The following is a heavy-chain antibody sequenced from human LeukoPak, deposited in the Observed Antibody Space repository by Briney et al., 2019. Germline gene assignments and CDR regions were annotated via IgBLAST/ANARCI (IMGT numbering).Heavy chain of an antibody. CDR3: ARDRAVTQDWVEFDP. Sequence: GGSLRLSCAGSGFIVSNYYMSWVRQAPGKGLEWVSLIRDSGETFYADSVKGRFTISRDNSKNTMYLQMNRLRVEDTAVYFCARDRAVTQDWVEFDPWGQGTLVTVSS. V-gene: IGHV3-66*03. CDR2: IRDSGET. J-gene: IGHJ5*02. CDR1: GFIVSNYY. D-gene: IGHD4-17*01.